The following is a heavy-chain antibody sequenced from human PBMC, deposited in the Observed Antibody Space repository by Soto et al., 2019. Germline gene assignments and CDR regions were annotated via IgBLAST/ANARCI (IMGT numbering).Heavy chain of an antibody. CDR3: ARLDYGDSAFDS. V-gene: IGHV4-31*03. CDR1: GGSINSASYH. J-gene: IGHJ4*02. D-gene: IGHD4-17*01. Sequence: QVQLQESGPGLVQPSETLSLTCSVSGGSINSASYHWSWLRQQPGKGLEFIGYIFYTASTYYRPSPDTRLPISVDTSKNHVSLRLNAVTAADTAVYYCARLDYGDSAFDSWGRGILVTVSS. CDR2: IFYTAST.